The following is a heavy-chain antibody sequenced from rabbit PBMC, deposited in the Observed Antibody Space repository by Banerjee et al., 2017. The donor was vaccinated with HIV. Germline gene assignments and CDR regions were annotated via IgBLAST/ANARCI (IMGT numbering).Heavy chain of an antibody. CDR1: GFSFSSYS. J-gene: IGHJ6*01. V-gene: IGHV1S45*01. D-gene: IGHD3-3*01. CDR2: IYAGDGST. Sequence: QEQLEESGGDLVKPGSSLTLTCTTSGFSFSSYSMCWVRQAPGKGLEWIGCIYAGDGSTDYATWVNGRFSISKTSSTTVTLQMTSLTAADTATYFCARKLALWGPGTLVTVS. CDR3: ARKLAL.